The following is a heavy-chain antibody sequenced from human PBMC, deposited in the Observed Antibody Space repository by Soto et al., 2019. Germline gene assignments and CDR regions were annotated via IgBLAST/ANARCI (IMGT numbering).Heavy chain of an antibody. CDR2: IYWDDDK. V-gene: IGHV2-5*02. CDR1: GFSLSTSGVG. CDR3: AHSSFWLAGGATTIDY. J-gene: IGHJ4*01. D-gene: IGHD6-19*01. Sequence: QITLKESGPPLVKPTQTLTLTCTFSGFSLSTSGVGVGWIRQPPGKALEWLALIYWDDDKRYSPSLKSRLTNTKDTSKNQVVLTMTNIDPVDTATYYCAHSSFWLAGGATTIDYRGQGTLVTVSS.